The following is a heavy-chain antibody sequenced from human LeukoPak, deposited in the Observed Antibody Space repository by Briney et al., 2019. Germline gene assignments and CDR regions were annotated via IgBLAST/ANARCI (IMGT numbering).Heavy chain of an antibody. D-gene: IGHD3-10*01. J-gene: IGHJ4*02. V-gene: IGHV3-23*01. CDR1: GFAFSRYA. CDR3: ATLMGSPSGGFDY. Sequence: GGSLRLSCAASGFAFSRYAMTWVRQAPGKGLEWVSAISGSGGSTYYADSVKGRFTISRDNSKNTLYLQMNSLRAEDTAVYYCATLMGSPSGGFDYWGQGTLVPVSS. CDR2: ISGSGGST.